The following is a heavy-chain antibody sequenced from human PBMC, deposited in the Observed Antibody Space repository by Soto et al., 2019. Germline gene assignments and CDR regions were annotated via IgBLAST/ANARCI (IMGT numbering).Heavy chain of an antibody. Sequence: SETLSLACAVSGGSISSSNWWSWVRQPPGKGLEWIGEIYHSGSTNYNPSLKSRVTISVDKSKNQFSLKLSSVTAADTAVYYCARDAYDSSGYYLGHYYYVMDVWGQGTTVTVSS. V-gene: IGHV4-4*02. CDR1: GGSISSSNW. CDR2: IYHSGST. CDR3: ARDAYDSSGYYLGHYYYVMDV. J-gene: IGHJ6*02. D-gene: IGHD3-22*01.